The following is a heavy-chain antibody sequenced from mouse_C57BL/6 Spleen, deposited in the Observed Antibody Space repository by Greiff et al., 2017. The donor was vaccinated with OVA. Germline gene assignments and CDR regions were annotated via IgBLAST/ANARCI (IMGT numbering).Heavy chain of an antibody. J-gene: IGHJ4*01. Sequence: EVQLQESGPGLVKPSQSLSLTCSVTGYSITSGYYWNWIRQFPGNKLEWMGYISYDGSNNYNPSLKNRISITRDTSKNQFFLKLNSVTTEDTATYYCARGFHYAMDYWGQGTSVTVSS. CDR1: GYSITSGYY. V-gene: IGHV3-6*01. CDR3: ARGFHYAMDY. CDR2: ISYDGSN.